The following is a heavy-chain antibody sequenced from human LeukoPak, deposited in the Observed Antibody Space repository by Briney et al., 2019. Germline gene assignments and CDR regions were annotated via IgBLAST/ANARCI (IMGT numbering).Heavy chain of an antibody. Sequence: PGGSLRLSCAASGFTFSSYWMSWVRQTPGKGLEWVANIKKDGSEKYYVDSVKGRSTISGDNAKNSLYLQMDSLRADDTAVYYCAGGRTYSSSTLEDYWGQGTLVTVSS. D-gene: IGHD6-13*01. CDR2: IKKDGSEK. V-gene: IGHV3-7*03. J-gene: IGHJ4*02. CDR3: AGGRTYSSSTLEDY. CDR1: GFTFSSYW.